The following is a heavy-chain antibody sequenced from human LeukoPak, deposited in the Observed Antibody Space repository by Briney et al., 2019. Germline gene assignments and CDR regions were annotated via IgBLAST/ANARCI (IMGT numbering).Heavy chain of an antibody. CDR2: INPNSGGT. Sequence: ASVKVSCKASGYTFTGYYMHWVRQAPGQGLEWMGWINPNSGGTNYAQKFQGWVTMTRDTSISTAYMELSRLRSDDTAVYYCARSGYSYDRWFDPWGQGTLVTVSS. CDR1: GYTFTGYY. V-gene: IGHV1-2*04. J-gene: IGHJ5*02. CDR3: ARSGYSYDRWFDP. D-gene: IGHD5-18*01.